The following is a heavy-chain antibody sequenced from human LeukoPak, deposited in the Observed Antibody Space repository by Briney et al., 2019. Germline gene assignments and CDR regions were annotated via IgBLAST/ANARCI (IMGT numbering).Heavy chain of an antibody. D-gene: IGHD6-19*01. J-gene: IGHJ4*02. V-gene: IGHV3-23*01. CDR1: GFTFSSYV. CDR2: ISGSGGTT. CDR3: AKGVYISGEIGFDY. Sequence: GGSLRLSCAASGFTFSSYVMSWVRQAPGKGLEWVSAISGSGGTTYYADSVKGRFTISRDNSKKTLYVQMNNLRADDTAVYYCAKGVYISGEIGFDYWGQGTLVTVSS.